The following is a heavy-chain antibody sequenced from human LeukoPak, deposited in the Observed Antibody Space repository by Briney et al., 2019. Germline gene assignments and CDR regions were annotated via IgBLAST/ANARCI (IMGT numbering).Heavy chain of an antibody. V-gene: IGHV1-2*02. Sequence: GASVKVSCKASGYTFTDYYMHWVRQAPGQGLDWVGWINPTSGATNYAQKFQGRVTMTRDTSNNTSYMELGRLRSDDTAVYYCAREFRTTTWSFDAFDLWGQGTTVTVSS. D-gene: IGHD1/OR15-1a*01. CDR2: INPTSGAT. CDR1: GYTFTDYY. J-gene: IGHJ3*01. CDR3: AREFRTTTWSFDAFDL.